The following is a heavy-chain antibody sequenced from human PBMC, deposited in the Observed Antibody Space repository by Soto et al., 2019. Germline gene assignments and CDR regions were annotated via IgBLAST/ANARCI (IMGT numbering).Heavy chain of an antibody. D-gene: IGHD2-2*01. Sequence: QVQLQESGPGLVKPSQTLSLTCTVSGGSISSGGYYWSWIRQHPGKGLEWIGYIYYSGSTYYNPSLKSRVTISVDTSKNQFSLKLSSVTAADTAVYYCARGIVVVPDSWFDPWGQGTLVTVSS. CDR1: GGSISSGGYY. CDR2: IYYSGST. J-gene: IGHJ5*02. V-gene: IGHV4-31*03. CDR3: ARGIVVVPDSWFDP.